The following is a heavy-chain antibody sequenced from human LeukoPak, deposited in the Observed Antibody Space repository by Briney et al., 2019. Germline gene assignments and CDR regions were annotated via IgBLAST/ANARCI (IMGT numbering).Heavy chain of an antibody. J-gene: IGHJ4*02. V-gene: IGHV3-33*03. CDR3: AKSSGYYPEY. Sequence: GRSLRLSCAASGFTFSSYGMHWVRQAPGKGLEWVALIWYDGSNKYYADSVKGRFTISRDNSKNTLYLQMNSLRAEDTAAYYCAKSSGYYPEYWGQGTLVTVSS. CDR1: GFTFSSYG. D-gene: IGHD3-22*01. CDR2: IWYDGSNK.